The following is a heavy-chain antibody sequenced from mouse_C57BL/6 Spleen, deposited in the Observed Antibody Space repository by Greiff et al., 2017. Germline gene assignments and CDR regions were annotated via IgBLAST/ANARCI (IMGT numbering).Heavy chain of an antibody. Sequence: EVQRVESGGGLVQPKGSLKLSCAASGFSFNTYAMNWVRQAPGKGLEWVARIRSKSNNYATYYADSVKDRFTISRDDSESMLYLQMNNLKTEDTAMYYGVRHGGYDVGPYAMDYWGQGTSVTVSS. CDR1: GFSFNTYA. V-gene: IGHV10-1*01. J-gene: IGHJ4*01. CDR2: IRSKSNNYAT. CDR3: VRHGGYDVGPYAMDY. D-gene: IGHD2-2*01.